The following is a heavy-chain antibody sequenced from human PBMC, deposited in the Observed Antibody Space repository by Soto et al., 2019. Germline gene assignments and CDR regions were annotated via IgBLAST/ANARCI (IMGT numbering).Heavy chain of an antibody. D-gene: IGHD3-10*01. Sequence: SEKVSCKASGFTFTSSAVQWVRQARGQRLEWIGWIVVGSGNTNYAQKFQERVTITRDMSTSTAYMELSSLRSEDTAVYYCAAAWYYYGSGSTHAFDIWGQGTMVTV. V-gene: IGHV1-58*01. J-gene: IGHJ3*02. CDR1: GFTFTSSA. CDR3: AAAWYYYGSGSTHAFDI. CDR2: IVVGSGNT.